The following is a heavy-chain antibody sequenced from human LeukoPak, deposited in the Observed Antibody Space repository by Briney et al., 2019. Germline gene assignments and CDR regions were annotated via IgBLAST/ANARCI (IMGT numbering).Heavy chain of an antibody. CDR2: ISAYNGNT. D-gene: IGHD2-2*01. V-gene: IGHV1-18*01. Sequence: ASVKVSCKASGYTFSGYYMHWVRQAPGQGLEWMGWISAYNGNTNYAQKLQGRVTMTTDTSTSTAYMELRSLRSDDTAVYYCARGLRDIVVVPAAMESCLADYWGQGTLVTVSS. CDR1: GYTFSGYY. J-gene: IGHJ4*02. CDR3: ARGLRDIVVVPAAMESCLADY.